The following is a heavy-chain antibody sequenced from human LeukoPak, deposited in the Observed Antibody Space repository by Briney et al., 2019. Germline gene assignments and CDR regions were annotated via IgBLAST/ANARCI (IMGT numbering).Heavy chain of an antibody. CDR3: ARVRYSDSSVLTRKRSYYFDY. Sequence: PSETLSLTCTVSGGSISSYYWSWIRQPAGKGLESIGHISTSGSTNHNPSLKSRGTMSVDTSKNQFSLKLSSVTAADTAVYYCARVRYSDSSVLTRKRSYYFDYWGQGTLVTVSS. CDR2: ISTSGST. D-gene: IGHD3-22*01. J-gene: IGHJ4*02. V-gene: IGHV4-4*07. CDR1: GGSISSYY.